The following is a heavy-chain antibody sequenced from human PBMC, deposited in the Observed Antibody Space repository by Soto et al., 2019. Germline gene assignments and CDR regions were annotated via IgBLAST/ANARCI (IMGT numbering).Heavy chain of an antibody. CDR1: GGSISSYY. CDR2: IYYSGST. D-gene: IGHD4-17*01. Sequence: PSETLSLTCTVSGGSISSYYWSWIRQPPGKGLEWIGYIYYSGSTNYNPSLKSRVTISVDTSKNQFSLKLSSVTAADTAVYYCGRVDYGDYVYFQHWGQGTLVTVSS. V-gene: IGHV4-59*01. J-gene: IGHJ1*01. CDR3: GRVDYGDYVYFQH.